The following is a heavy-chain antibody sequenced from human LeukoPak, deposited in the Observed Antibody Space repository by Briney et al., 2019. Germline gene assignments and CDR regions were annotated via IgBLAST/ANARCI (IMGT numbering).Heavy chain of an antibody. D-gene: IGHD2-21*02. J-gene: IGHJ4*02. V-gene: IGHV3-11*01. CDR2: ISSSGATM. CDR1: GFSFSDYY. CDR3: ARVGRLHQGDCVAFDY. Sequence: PGGSLRLSCAGSGFSFSDYYMGWIRQAPGKGLEWISYISSSGATMYYADSVKGRFTLSRDNAKNSLYLQMNSLRAEDTAVYYCARVGRLHQGDCVAFDYWGQGALVTVSS.